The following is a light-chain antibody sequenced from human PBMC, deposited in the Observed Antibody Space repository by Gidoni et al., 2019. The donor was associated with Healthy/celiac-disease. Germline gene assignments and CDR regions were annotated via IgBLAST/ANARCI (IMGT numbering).Light chain of an antibody. J-gene: IGLJ3*02. Sequence: QSVLTQPPSVSGAPGQRVTISCTGSSSNIGAGYDVHWYQLLPGTAPTILIYGNNNRPSGVPDRFSGSKSGTSASLAITGLQAEDEADYYCQSYDRSLSGWMFGGGTKLTVL. CDR2: GNN. CDR1: SSNIGAGYD. CDR3: QSYDRSLSGWM. V-gene: IGLV1-40*01.